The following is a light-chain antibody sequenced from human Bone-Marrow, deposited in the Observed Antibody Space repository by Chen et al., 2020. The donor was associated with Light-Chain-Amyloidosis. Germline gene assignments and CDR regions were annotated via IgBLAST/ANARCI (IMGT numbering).Light chain of an antibody. CDR2: EVT. CDR3: SSSAFTYALG. Sequence: QSALTQPASVSGSPGQSITISCTGTSSDVGGDNHVSWYQQHPDKAPKLMIYEVTNRPSWVPFRYSGSMSDVAASLTSSGLKTEADADYFCSSSAFTYALGFGRGTRLTVL. V-gene: IGLV2-14*01. CDR1: SSDVGGDNH. J-gene: IGLJ1*01.